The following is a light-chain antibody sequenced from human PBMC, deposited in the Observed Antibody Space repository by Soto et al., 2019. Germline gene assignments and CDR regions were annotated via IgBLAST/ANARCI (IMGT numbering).Light chain of an antibody. J-gene: IGLJ1*01. CDR2: KGT. V-gene: IGLV2-23*01. Sequence: QSVLAQPSSLSGSPGQSITISCTGTISDVGAYNSVSWYQQHPHKAPQVIIYKGTQRPSGVSNRFSGSTSGNAASLTISGLQADDEADYFCCSSAPESTYVFGSGTKVTVL. CDR1: ISDVGAYNS. CDR3: CSSAPESTYV.